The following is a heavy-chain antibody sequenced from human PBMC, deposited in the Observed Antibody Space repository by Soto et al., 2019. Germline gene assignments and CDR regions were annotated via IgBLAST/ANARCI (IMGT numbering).Heavy chain of an antibody. Sequence: SVKVSCKASGGTFSSYAISWVRQAPGQGLEWMGGIIPIFGTANYAQKFQGRVTITADESTSTAYMELSSLRSEDTAVYYCARDLLDILTGPAPYGMDVWGQGTTVTVSS. D-gene: IGHD3-9*01. CDR2: IIPIFGTA. CDR3: ARDLLDILTGPAPYGMDV. V-gene: IGHV1-69*13. CDR1: GGTFSSYA. J-gene: IGHJ6*02.